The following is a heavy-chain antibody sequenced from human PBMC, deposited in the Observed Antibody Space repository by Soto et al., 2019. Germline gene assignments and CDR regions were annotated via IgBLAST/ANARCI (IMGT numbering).Heavy chain of an antibody. D-gene: IGHD3-22*01. J-gene: IGHJ3*02. CDR1: GYTLTELS. CDR2: IIPIFGTA. V-gene: IGHV1-69*13. CDR3: SYYYDSSGYYTGSAFDI. Sequence: SVKVSCKVSGYTLTELSMHWVRQAPGQGLEWMGGIIPIFGTANYAQKFQGRVTITADESTSTAYMELSSLRSEDTAVYYCSYYYDSSGYYTGSAFDIWGQGTMVTVSS.